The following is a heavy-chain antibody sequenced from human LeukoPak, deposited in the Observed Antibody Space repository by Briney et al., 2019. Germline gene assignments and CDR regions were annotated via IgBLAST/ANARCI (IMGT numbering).Heavy chain of an antibody. Sequence: GGSLRLSCATSGFTFSSSIMNWVRQAPGKGLEWIAYISASSGTIYYADSVKGRFTISRDNAQNSLYLQMNSLRAEDTAVYYCARFYLQWPIDTWGTNSGYFDYWGHGTLVTVSS. D-gene: IGHD1-1*01. J-gene: IGHJ4*01. CDR1: GFTFSSSI. CDR2: ISASSGTI. CDR3: ARFYLQWPIDTWGTNSGYFDY. V-gene: IGHV3-48*04.